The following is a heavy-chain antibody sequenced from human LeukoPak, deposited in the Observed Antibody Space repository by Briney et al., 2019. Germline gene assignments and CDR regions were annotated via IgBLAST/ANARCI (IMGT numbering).Heavy chain of an antibody. J-gene: IGHJ4*02. V-gene: IGHV3-7*03. Sequence: GGSLRLSCAASGFTFSSYWMSWVRQAPGKGLEWVANINKDGGEKYYVDSVKGRFTISRDNAKNSLYLQMSSLRADDTAVYYCVKDSPPRYSGSPPAYWGQGTLVTVSS. CDR2: INKDGGEK. CDR1: GFTFSSYW. D-gene: IGHD1-26*01. CDR3: VKDSPPRYSGSPPAY.